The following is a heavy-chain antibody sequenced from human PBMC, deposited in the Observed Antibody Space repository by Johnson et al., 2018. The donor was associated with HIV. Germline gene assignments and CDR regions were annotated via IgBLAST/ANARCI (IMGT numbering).Heavy chain of an antibody. Sequence: VQLVESGGGLVQPGGSLRLSCTASGFTFGDYAMSWFRQAPGKGLEWVGFIRSKAYGGTTEYAASVKGRFSISRDDSNSIAYLQMNSLKTEDTAVYYCTRVPRKGVTPDAFDLWGQGTLVTVSS. D-gene: IGHD3-3*01. V-gene: IGHV3-49*03. CDR3: TRVPRKGVTPDAFDL. CDR1: GFTFGDYA. CDR2: IRSKAYGGTT. J-gene: IGHJ3*01.